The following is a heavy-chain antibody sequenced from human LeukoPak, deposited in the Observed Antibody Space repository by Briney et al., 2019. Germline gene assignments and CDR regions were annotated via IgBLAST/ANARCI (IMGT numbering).Heavy chain of an antibody. CDR1: GGSINNGGYY. V-gene: IGHV4-31*03. D-gene: IGHD5-12*01. CDR3: ARDRGSGYYWFDP. Sequence: PSETLSLTCTVSGGSINNGGYYWSWIRQHPGKGLEWIGYIYYSGSSYYNPSLKSRVTISVDTSRNQFSLMLTSVTAADTAVYYCARDRGSGYYWFDPWGQGTLVTVSS. CDR2: IYYSGSS. J-gene: IGHJ5*02.